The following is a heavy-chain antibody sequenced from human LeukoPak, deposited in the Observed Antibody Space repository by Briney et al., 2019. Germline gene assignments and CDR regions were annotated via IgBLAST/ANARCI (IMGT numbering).Heavy chain of an antibody. CDR3: ARDLGATTVTPFDS. J-gene: IGHJ4*02. Sequence: ASVKVSCKASGYTFTNFGISWVRQAPGQGLEWMGWISPCNGHTNYAQKFLGSVTMTTDTSTTTAYLELWSLRSDDTALYYCARDLGATTVTPFDSWGQGTLVTVSS. V-gene: IGHV1-18*01. CDR2: ISPCNGHT. D-gene: IGHD4-17*01. CDR1: GYTFTNFG.